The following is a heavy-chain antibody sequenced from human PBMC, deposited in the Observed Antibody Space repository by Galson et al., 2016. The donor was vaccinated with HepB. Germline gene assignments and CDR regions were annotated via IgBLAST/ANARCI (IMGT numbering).Heavy chain of an antibody. J-gene: IGHJ4*02. D-gene: IGHD6-19*01. CDR2: INPNGGST. CDR3: ARAYKYSSGWSRPVPLDN. V-gene: IGHV1-46*01. CDR1: VYSFSTYY. Sequence: SVTVSCKASVYSFSTYYMCWVRQAPGQGLEWMGKINPNGGSTTYAQNFHGRATMTRHTSTGTVFMELSSLRSEDTVIYCCARAYKYSSGWSRPVPLDNWGQGTLVTVSS.